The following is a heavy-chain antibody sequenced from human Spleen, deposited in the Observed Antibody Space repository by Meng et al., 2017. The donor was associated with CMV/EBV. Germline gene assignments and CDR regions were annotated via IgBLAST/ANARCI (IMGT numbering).Heavy chain of an antibody. J-gene: IGHJ5*02. D-gene: IGHD3-3*01. CDR2: INTNSGGT. CDR3: ARLYDFWSGTRFDP. V-gene: IGHV1-2*02. CDR1: GYTFTAYY. Sequence: AAGYTFTAYYIHWVRQAPGQGIEWMGWINTNSGGTNYAQKFQGRVTLTRDTSISTAYMEVDRLRSGDTAVYYCARLYDFWSGTRFDPWGQGTLVTVSS.